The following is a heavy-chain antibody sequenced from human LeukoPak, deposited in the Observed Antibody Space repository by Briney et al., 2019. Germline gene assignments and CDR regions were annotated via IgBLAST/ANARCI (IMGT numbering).Heavy chain of an antibody. Sequence: ASVKVSCKASGYTFTSYGISWVRQAPGQGLEWMGWVSAYNGNTNYAQKLQGRVTMTTDTSTSTAYMELRSLRSDDTAVYYCARDIPRQYSRAAVVGATPLDYWGQGTLVTVSS. J-gene: IGHJ4*02. CDR3: ARDIPRQYSRAAVVGATPLDY. V-gene: IGHV1-18*01. CDR1: GYTFTSYG. CDR2: VSAYNGNT. D-gene: IGHD1-26*01.